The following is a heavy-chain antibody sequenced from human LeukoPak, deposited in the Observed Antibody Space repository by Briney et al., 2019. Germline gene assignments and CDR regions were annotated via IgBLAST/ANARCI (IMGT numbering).Heavy chain of an antibody. CDR2: ISGYNGNA. Sequence: ASVKVSCKASGYTFTNYGLSWVRQAPGQGLEWMGWISGYNGNATYTQKLQGRVIMTTDTSTTTAYMDLRSLRSDDTAVYYCSRDAGYCSSATCYDAAFDIWGQGTMVTASS. CDR3: SRDAGYCSSATCYDAAFDI. V-gene: IGHV1-18*01. J-gene: IGHJ3*02. CDR1: GYTFTNYG. D-gene: IGHD2-2*01.